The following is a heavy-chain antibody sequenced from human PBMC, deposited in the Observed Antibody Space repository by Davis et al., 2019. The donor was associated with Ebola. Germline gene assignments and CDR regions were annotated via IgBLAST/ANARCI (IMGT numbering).Heavy chain of an antibody. CDR2: IIPILGIA. V-gene: IGHV1-69*04. CDR3: ARAPDRGQYNWFDP. D-gene: IGHD2-15*01. CDR1: GGTFSSYA. J-gene: IGHJ5*02. Sequence: SVKASCKASGGTFSSYAISWVRQAPGQGLEWMGRIIPILGIANYAQKFQGRVTITADKSTSTAYMELSSLRSEDTAVYYCARAPDRGQYNWFDPWGQGTLVTVSS.